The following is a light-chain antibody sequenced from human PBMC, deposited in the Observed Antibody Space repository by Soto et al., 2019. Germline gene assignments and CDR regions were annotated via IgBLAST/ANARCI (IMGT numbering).Light chain of an antibody. J-gene: IGKJ2*01. CDR3: QQYDNWPPYT. CDR1: QSVGSN. V-gene: IGKV3-15*01. CDR2: GAS. Sequence: EIVMTQSPVTLSVSPGERATLSCRASQSVGSNLAWYQQRSGQAPRLLIYGASIRATGIPARFSGSGSGTEFTLTISSLQSEDFAVYYCQQYDNWPPYTFGQGTMLEIK.